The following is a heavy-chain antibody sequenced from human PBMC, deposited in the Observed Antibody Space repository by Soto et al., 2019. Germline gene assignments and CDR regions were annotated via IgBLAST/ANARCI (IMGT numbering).Heavy chain of an antibody. Sequence: QVQLVQSGAEVKKPGSSVKVSCKASGGTFSSYAISWVRQAPGQGLEWRGGIIPIFGTANYAQKFQGRVTITADESTRTAYMELSSLRSEDTAVYYCAREGEGYCSGGSCYYFDYWGQGTLVTVSS. CDR1: GGTFSSYA. D-gene: IGHD2-15*01. CDR3: AREGEGYCSGGSCYYFDY. CDR2: IIPIFGTA. J-gene: IGHJ4*02. V-gene: IGHV1-69*01.